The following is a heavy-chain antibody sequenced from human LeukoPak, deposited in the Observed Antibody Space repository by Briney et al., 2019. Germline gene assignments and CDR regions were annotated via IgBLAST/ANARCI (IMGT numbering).Heavy chain of an antibody. CDR1: GDSFNTCG. V-gene: IGHV5-51*01. J-gene: IGHJ4*02. Sequence: KPGESLKISCKGSGDSFNTCGILWLRQMPGKGLEWMGIIYPCDSETRYSPPFQGQVTISADKSFSTPYLQWSGLKASDTAMYYCARHQRSRPFDHWGQGTLVTVSS. CDR3: ARHQRSRPFDH. CDR2: IYPCDSET. D-gene: IGHD1-1*01.